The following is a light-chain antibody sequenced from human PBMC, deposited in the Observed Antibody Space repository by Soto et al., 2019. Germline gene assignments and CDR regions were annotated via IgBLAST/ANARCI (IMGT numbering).Light chain of an antibody. V-gene: IGKV3-20*01. Sequence: EIVLTQSPGTLSLSPGERATVSCRASQTVSSNFLAWYQQKPGQAPRLLIYGTSSRAAGIPDRFSGSGSATDFTLTIIRLDPEDFAVYYCQRYGTSPPLTFGGGTKVEIK. CDR3: QRYGTSPPLT. CDR2: GTS. J-gene: IGKJ4*01. CDR1: QTVSSNF.